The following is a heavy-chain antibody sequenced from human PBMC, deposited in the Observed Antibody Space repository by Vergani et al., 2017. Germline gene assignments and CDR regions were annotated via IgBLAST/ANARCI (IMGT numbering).Heavy chain of an antibody. J-gene: IGHJ4*02. CDR2: ISSSSSYI. Sequence: EVQLVESGGGLVKPGGSLRLSCAASGFTFSSYSMNWVRQAPGKGLEWVSAISSSSSYIYYADSVKGRFTISRDNAKNSLYLQMNSLRAEDTAVYYFARPIYSSVNLPGSPYFDYWGQGTLVTVSS. D-gene: IGHD6-19*01. CDR3: ARPIYSSVNLPGSPYFDY. V-gene: IGHV3-21*01. CDR1: GFTFSSYS.